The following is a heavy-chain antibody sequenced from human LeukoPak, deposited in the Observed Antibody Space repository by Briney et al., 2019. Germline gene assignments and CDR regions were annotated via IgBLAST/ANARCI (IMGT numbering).Heavy chain of an antibody. V-gene: IGHV3-23*01. J-gene: IGHJ4*02. D-gene: IGHD4-11*01. Sequence: GGSLRLSCAASGFTFSSYAMSWVRQAPGKGLEWVSAISGSGGSTYYADSVKGRFTISRDNSRNSLYLHMSSLRTEDTALYYCVKEVIYSSWVSFDSWGRGTLVTVSS. CDR3: VKEVIYSSWVSFDS. CDR1: GFTFSSYA. CDR2: ISGSGGST.